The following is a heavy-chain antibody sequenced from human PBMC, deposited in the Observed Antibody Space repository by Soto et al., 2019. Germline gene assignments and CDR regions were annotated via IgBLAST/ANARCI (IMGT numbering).Heavy chain of an antibody. J-gene: IGHJ6*02. D-gene: IGHD6-19*01. Sequence: GGSLRLSCAASGFTFSSYAMSCCRQAPVKGLEWVSAISGSGGSTYYADSVKGRFTISRDNSKNTLYLQMNSLRAEDTAVYYCAKEGSGWPRYYYGMDVWGQGTTVTVSS. CDR2: ISGSGGST. CDR1: GFTFSSYA. CDR3: AKEGSGWPRYYYGMDV. V-gene: IGHV3-23*01.